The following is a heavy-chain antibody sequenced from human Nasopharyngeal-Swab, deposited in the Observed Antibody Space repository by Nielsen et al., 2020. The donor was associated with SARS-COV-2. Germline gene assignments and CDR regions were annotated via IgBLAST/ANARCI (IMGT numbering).Heavy chain of an antibody. J-gene: IGHJ4*02. D-gene: IGHD2-21*01. V-gene: IGHV4-34*01. CDR3: ASHPAGGGGGDY. CDR2: INHSGST. Sequence: IRQPPGKGLEWIGEINHSGSTNYNPSLKSRVTISVDTSKNQFSLKLSSVTAADTAVYYCASHPAGGGGGDYWGQGTLVTVSS.